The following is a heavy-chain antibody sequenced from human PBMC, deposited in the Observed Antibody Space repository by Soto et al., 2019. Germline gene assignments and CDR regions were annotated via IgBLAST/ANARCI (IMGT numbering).Heavy chain of an antibody. CDR2: ISAYNGNT. CDR1: GYTFRNYA. V-gene: IGHV1-18*01. Sequence: GASVKVSCKASGYTFRNYAISWVRQAPGEGLEWMGWISAYNGNTKYAQKVQDRVTMSTDTSTNTAFMELRSLRSDDTSMYYCVRENLVGSGDYWGQGTLVTVSS. J-gene: IGHJ4*02. D-gene: IGHD1-26*01. CDR3: VRENLVGSGDY.